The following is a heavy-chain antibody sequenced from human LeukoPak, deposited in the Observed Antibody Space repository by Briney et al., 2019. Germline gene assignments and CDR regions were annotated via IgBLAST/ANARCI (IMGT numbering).Heavy chain of an antibody. Sequence: GGSLRLSCAASGFTFSSYAMHWVRQAPGKGLEWVAVISYDGSNKYYADSVKGRFTISRDNSKNTLYLQMNSLRAEDTAVYYCAKLPLGASIWYFDSWGQGTLVTVSS. CDR3: AKLPLGASIWYFDS. D-gene: IGHD1-26*01. CDR2: ISYDGSNK. CDR1: GFTFSSYA. J-gene: IGHJ4*02. V-gene: IGHV3-30-3*02.